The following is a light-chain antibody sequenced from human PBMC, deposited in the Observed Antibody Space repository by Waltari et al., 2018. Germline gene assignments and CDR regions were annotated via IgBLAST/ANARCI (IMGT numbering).Light chain of an antibody. CDR2: DSS. J-gene: IGKJ1*01. CDR3: QQYNSYWT. CDR1: QSISSW. Sequence: DIQMTQSPSTLSASVGDRVTITCRASQSISSWLAWYQQKPGTAPKLLIYDSSILESGVPSRFSGSGSGTEFTLTISSLQPDDFATYYCQQYNSYWTFGQGTKVEIK. V-gene: IGKV1-5*01.